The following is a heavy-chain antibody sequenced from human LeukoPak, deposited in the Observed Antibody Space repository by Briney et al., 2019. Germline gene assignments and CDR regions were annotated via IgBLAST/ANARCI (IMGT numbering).Heavy chain of an antibody. Sequence: GASLKICCTASEYSFSSYWIGWVRQMPGKGLGWIGIIYPGDSDTRYSTSFQGEVTISADKSISTAYLQWSSLKASDTAMYYCARQGPRGDFDYWGQGTLVTVSS. D-gene: IGHD3-16*01. CDR2: IYPGDSDT. CDR3: ARQGPRGDFDY. J-gene: IGHJ4*02. CDR1: EYSFSSYW. V-gene: IGHV5-51*01.